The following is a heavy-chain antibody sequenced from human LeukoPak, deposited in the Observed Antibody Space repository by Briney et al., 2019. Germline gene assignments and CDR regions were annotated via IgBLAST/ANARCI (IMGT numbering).Heavy chain of an antibody. Sequence: PSGTLSLTCAVSGGSIDNSNWWSWVRQAPGKGLEWSGEMYHSGSTNYNPSLKRRVTISVDKSKNQFSLKLSSVTAADTAVYYCALGTMIRGVIKSPFDYWGQGTLVTVSS. CDR3: ALGTMIRGVIKSPFDY. J-gene: IGHJ4*02. D-gene: IGHD3-10*01. CDR1: GGSIDNSNW. V-gene: IGHV4-4*02. CDR2: MYHSGST.